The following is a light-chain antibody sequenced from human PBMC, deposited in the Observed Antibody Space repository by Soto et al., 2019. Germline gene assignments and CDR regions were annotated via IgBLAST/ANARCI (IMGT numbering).Light chain of an antibody. V-gene: IGLV2-14*01. CDR3: SSYTSSSPHVV. CDR2: DVS. Sequence: QSALTQPASVSGSPGQSITISCTGTSSDVGGYNYVSWYQQHPGKAPKLMIYDVSNRPSGVSNRFSGSKSGNTASLTISGLQAEDEADYYCSSYTSSSPHVVFGGGTKLPVL. CDR1: SSDVGGYNY. J-gene: IGLJ2*01.